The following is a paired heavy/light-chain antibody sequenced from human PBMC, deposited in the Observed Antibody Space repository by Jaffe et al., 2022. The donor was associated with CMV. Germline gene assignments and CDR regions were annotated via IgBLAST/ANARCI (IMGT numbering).Heavy chain of an antibody. CDR3: AKGGEEDIHSSVAAD. Sequence: QVLLVESGGGVVRPGRSLRLSCAASGFTFRRYAMHWVRQAPGKGLEWLAVLSYDGIQTYYADSVKGRFIISRDNSRKTLYLQMSNLTTEDTAIYYCAKGGEEDIHSSVAADWGQGTLVTVS. J-gene: IGHJ4*02. V-gene: IGHV3-30*18. D-gene: IGHD6-19*01. CDR1: GFTFRRYA. CDR2: LSYDGIQT.
Light chain of an antibody. V-gene: IGLV3-21*01. CDR3: HVWDSDTDHWV. CDR2: YDN. CDR1: NIRDKS. Sequence: SYVLTQPTSVSVAPGKTARITCGGNNIRDKSVNWYQQKAGQAPVLVIHYDNDRPAGISERFSGSNSGRAATLTITKVEAGDEADFYCHVWDSDTDHWVFGGGTKLTVL. J-gene: IGLJ3*02.